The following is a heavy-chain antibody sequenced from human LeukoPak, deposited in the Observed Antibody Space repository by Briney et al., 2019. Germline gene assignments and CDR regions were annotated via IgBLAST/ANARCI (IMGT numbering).Heavy chain of an antibody. CDR3: ARDPPDSMSNRPGWYFDL. D-gene: IGHD1-14*01. CDR1: GGSIRSSYYY. CDR2: IYDSGST. J-gene: IGHJ2*01. V-gene: IGHV4-39*02. Sequence: PSETLSLTCTVSGGSIRSSYYYWGWIRQPPGKGLEWIVSIYDSGSTYYNPSLKSRVTISVDTSKNQFSLKLSSVTAADTAVYYCARDPPDSMSNRPGWYFDLWGRGTLVTVSS.